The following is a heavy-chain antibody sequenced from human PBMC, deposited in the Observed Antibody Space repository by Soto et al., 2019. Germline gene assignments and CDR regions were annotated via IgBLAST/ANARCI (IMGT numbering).Heavy chain of an antibody. Sequence: QVPLVESGGGVVQAGESLRLSCATSGFTFSGFVMQWVRQAPGKGLEWVAVIWYDGSHKYYADSVKGRFTISRDDSKNTLYLQMNNLRVEDTAVYYCVRGSSCTTTTCYNLGWFAPWGQGTLVTVSS. CDR3: VRGSSCTTTTCYNLGWFAP. V-gene: IGHV3-33*01. D-gene: IGHD2-2*02. CDR1: GFTFSGFV. J-gene: IGHJ5*02. CDR2: IWYDGSHK.